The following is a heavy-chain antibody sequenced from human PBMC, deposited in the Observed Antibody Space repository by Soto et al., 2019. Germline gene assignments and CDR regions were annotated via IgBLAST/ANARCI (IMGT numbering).Heavy chain of an antibody. Sequence: GGSLRLSCAASGFTFSSYSMNWVRQAPGKGLEWVSSISSSSSYIYYADSVKGRFTISRDNAKNSLYLQMNSLRAEDTAVYYCAREYKGVAVAGTWVGAFDIWGQGTMVTVSS. CDR1: GFTFSSYS. CDR3: AREYKGVAVAGTWVGAFDI. J-gene: IGHJ3*02. V-gene: IGHV3-21*01. CDR2: ISSSSSYI. D-gene: IGHD6-19*01.